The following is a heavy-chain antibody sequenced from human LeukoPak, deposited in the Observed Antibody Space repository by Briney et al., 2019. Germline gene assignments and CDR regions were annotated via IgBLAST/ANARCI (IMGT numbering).Heavy chain of an antibody. Sequence: SETLSLTCAVHGGSFSGYYWSWIRQPPGKGLEWIGEINHSGSTNYNPSLKSRVTISVDTSKNQFSLKLSSVTAADTAVYYCARPDYYGSGSYRYFQHWGQGTLVTVSS. CDR1: GGSFSGYY. CDR3: ARPDYYGSGSYRYFQH. D-gene: IGHD3-10*01. J-gene: IGHJ1*01. CDR2: INHSGST. V-gene: IGHV4-34*01.